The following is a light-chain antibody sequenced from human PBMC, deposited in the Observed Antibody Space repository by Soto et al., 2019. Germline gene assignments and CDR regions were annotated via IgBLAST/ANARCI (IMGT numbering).Light chain of an antibody. V-gene: IGKV1-5*03. CDR3: LQYNSYSPT. CDR1: QSISSW. Sequence: DIQMTQSPSTLSASVGDRVTITCRASQSISSWLAWYQQKPGKAPKLLIYKASSLESGVPSRFSGSGSGTEFTLTISSLQPDDLAPYSCLQYNSYSPTFGQGTKVEIK. CDR2: KAS. J-gene: IGKJ1*01.